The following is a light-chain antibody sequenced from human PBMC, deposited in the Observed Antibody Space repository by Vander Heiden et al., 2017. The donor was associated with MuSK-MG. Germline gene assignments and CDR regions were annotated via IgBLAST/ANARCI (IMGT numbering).Light chain of an antibody. J-gene: IGKJ1*01. CDR2: GAS. Sequence: EIVLTQSPGTLSLSPGERATLSCRASQSVSSSYLAWYQQKPCQAPRLLIYGASSRATGIPDRFSGSGSGTDFTLTISRLEPEDFAVYYCQQYGSSPETFGQGTKVXIK. CDR1: QSVSSSY. V-gene: IGKV3-20*01. CDR3: QQYGSSPET.